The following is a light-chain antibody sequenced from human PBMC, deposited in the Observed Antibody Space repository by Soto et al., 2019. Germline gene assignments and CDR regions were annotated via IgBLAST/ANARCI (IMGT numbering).Light chain of an antibody. CDR1: QYINTR. CDR3: HQRQSWPRT. CDR2: QTS. J-gene: IGKJ1*01. Sequence: EILLTQSPATLSSFQGDRGTLSCRASQYINTRLAWYQHRPGQAPRLLIYQTSIRAAGIPARFSASGSGTDFTLTISDVQPEDFALYYCHQRQSWPRTFGQGTKVDIK. V-gene: IGKV3-11*01.